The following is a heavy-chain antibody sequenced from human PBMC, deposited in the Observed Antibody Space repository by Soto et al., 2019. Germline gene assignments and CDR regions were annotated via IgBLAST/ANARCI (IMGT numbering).Heavy chain of an antibody. CDR2: IISDGSST. J-gene: IGHJ6*03. CDR1: GFTFSSYW. Sequence: GGSLRLSCAASGFTFSSYWMHWVRQAPGKGLVWVSHIISDGSSTSSADSVKGRFTISRDNAKNTLFLQMNSLRAEDTAVYYCARDSSKGAYMDVWGKGTTVTVSS. D-gene: IGHD4-4*01. CDR3: ARDSSKGAYMDV. V-gene: IGHV3-74*01.